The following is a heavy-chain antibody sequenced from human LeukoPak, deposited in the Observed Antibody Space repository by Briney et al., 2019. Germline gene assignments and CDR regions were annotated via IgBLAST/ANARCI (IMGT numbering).Heavy chain of an antibody. Sequence: PSETLSLTCAVSGGSVSAYYWSWIRQPPGKGLEWIGEINDSGSTNYNPSLKSRVTISVDTSKNHFSLKLSSVTAADTAVYLCARPWVSWGQGTLVTVSS. J-gene: IGHJ5*02. V-gene: IGHV4-34*01. CDR3: ARPWVS. CDR2: INDSGST. D-gene: IGHD7-27*01. CDR1: GGSVSAYY.